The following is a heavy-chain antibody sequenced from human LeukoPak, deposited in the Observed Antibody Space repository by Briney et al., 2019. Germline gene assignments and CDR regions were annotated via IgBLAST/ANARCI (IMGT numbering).Heavy chain of an antibody. D-gene: IGHD6-19*01. CDR1: GFAVSSYA. CDR2: ISGSTSNI. Sequence: PGGSLRLSCGASGFAVSSYAMGWVRQAPGKGLEWVSVISGSTSNIHYADSVKGRFTISRDNSKNTLYLQMNSLRAEDTAVYYCAKGPAVAGTWGQGTLVTVSS. CDR3: AKGPAVAGT. V-gene: IGHV3-23*01. J-gene: IGHJ4*02.